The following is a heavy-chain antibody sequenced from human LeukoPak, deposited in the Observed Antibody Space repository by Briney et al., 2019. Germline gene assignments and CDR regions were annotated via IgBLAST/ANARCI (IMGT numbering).Heavy chain of an antibody. CDR1: GGSISSYY. CDR2: IYYGGST. J-gene: IGHJ4*02. V-gene: IGHV4-59*01. CDR3: ARGPGGIAAAGYYFDY. D-gene: IGHD6-13*01. Sequence: PSETLSLTCTVSGGSISSYYWSWIRQPPGKGLEWIGYIYYGGSTNYNPSLKSRVTISVDTSKNQFSLKLSSVTAADTAVYYCARGPGGIAAAGYYFDYWGQGTLVTVSS.